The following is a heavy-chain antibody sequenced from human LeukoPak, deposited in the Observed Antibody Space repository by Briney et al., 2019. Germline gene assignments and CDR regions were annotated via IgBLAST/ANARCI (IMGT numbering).Heavy chain of an antibody. CDR1: GFTLSTDW. D-gene: IGHD5-24*01. V-gene: IGHV3-7*01. Sequence: GGSLRLSCAASGFTLSTDWMTWVRQAPGKGREWVANIKQEGSETYYVDSVKGRFTISRDNAKNSLYLQMNSLRAEDTAVYYCARDGDGYPMPFDSWGQGTLVTVSS. CDR2: IKQEGSET. CDR3: ARDGDGYPMPFDS. J-gene: IGHJ4*02.